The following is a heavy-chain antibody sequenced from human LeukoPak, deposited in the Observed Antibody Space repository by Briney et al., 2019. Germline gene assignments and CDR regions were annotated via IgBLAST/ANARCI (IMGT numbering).Heavy chain of an antibody. CDR3: ARDTNNLAGFDY. CDR2: INHSGST. Sequence: SETLSLTCAVYGGSFSGYYWSWIRQPPGKGLEWIGEINHSGSTNYNPSLKSRVTISVHTSKNQFSLKLSSVTAADTAVYYCARDTNNLAGFDYWGQGTLVTVSS. J-gene: IGHJ4*02. D-gene: IGHD5-24*01. V-gene: IGHV4-34*01. CDR1: GGSFSGYY.